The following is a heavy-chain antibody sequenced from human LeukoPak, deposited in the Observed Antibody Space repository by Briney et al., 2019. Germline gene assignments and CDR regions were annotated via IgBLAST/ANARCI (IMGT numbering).Heavy chain of an antibody. D-gene: IGHD3-9*01. J-gene: IGHJ4*02. CDR3: VIWGDYDVLTGYYVPDY. V-gene: IGHV3-23*01. CDR1: GFTFSNYA. CDR2: ITGSGTNT. Sequence: GASLRLSCVASGFTFSNYAMSWVRQAPGKGLEWVSAITGSGTNTYYADSVKGRFTISRDNSKNTLFLQMNSLRHEDTAIYYCVIWGDYDVLTGYYVPDYWGQGTLVTVSS.